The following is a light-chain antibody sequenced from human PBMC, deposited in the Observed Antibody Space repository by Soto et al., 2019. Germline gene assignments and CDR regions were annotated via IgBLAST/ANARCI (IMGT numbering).Light chain of an antibody. J-gene: IGLJ1*01. V-gene: IGLV2-23*02. CDR2: DVS. Sequence: QSVLTQPAYVSGSPGQSITISCTGTSSDVGNYNLVSWYQQHPGKAPKLMIYDVSKRPSGVSNRFSGSKSGNTASLTISRLQADDEADYYCCSYAGDSYVFGTGTKVTVL. CDR1: SSDVGNYNL. CDR3: CSYAGDSYV.